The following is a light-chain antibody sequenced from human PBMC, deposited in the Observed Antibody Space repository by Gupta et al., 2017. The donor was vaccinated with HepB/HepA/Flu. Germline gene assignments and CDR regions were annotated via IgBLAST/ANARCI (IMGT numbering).Light chain of an antibody. J-gene: IGKJ1*01. Sequence: DIQMPQSPSTLSASVGDRVTLPCRASQSISSWLSWYQQKPGKAPKLLIYKASSLESGVPSRISGSGSRTDLTLTIRSVEPDDVVTYYCQQLKTPWTFGRGTKVEIK. CDR3: QQLKTPWT. CDR1: QSISSW. V-gene: IGKV1-5*03. CDR2: KAS.